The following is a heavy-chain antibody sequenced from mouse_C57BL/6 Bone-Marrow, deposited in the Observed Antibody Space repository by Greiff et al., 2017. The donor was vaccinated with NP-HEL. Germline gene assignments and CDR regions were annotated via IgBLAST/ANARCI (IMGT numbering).Heavy chain of an antibody. D-gene: IGHD1-1*01. CDR1: GYTFTSSW. J-gene: IGHJ2*01. CDR3: ARGDYYGSSSDY. Sequence: QVQLQQPGAELVKPGASVKMSCKASGYTFTSSWLTWVPQRPGPGLELFGDISPGSGSPNYNEKFKSKATLTVDTSSSTAYMQLSSLTSEDSAVFYSARGDYYGSSSDYWGKGTTLTVSS. CDR2: ISPGSGSP. V-gene: IGHV1-55*01.